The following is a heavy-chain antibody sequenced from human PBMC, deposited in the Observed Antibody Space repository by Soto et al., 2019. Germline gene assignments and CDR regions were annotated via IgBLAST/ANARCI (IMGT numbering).Heavy chain of an antibody. J-gene: IGHJ6*02. Sequence: GGSLRLSCAASGFTFSSYWMSWVRQAPGKGLEWVANIKQDGSEKYYVDSVKGRFTISRDNAKNSLYLQMNSLRAEDTAVYYCASDWRVDFWSGSSYYGMDVWGQGTTVTVSS. CDR2: IKQDGSEK. D-gene: IGHD3-3*01. V-gene: IGHV3-7*03. CDR1: GFTFSSYW. CDR3: ASDWRVDFWSGSSYYGMDV.